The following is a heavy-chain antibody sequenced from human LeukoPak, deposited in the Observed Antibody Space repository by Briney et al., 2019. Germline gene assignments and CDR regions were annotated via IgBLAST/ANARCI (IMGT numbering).Heavy chain of an antibody. V-gene: IGHV3-23*01. CDR3: AKDRITMIVVVITTELDY. Sequence: PGGSLRLSCAASGFTFSSYAMSWVRQAPGKGVEWVSAISGSGGSTYYADSVNGRFTISTDNSKNTLYLQMNSLRAEDTAVYYCAKDRITMIVVVITTELDYWGQGTLVTVSS. D-gene: IGHD3-22*01. J-gene: IGHJ4*02. CDR2: ISGSGGST. CDR1: GFTFSSYA.